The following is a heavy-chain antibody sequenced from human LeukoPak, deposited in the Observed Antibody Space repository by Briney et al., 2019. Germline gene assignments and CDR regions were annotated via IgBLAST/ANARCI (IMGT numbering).Heavy chain of an antibody. Sequence: PGGSLRLSCVASGFMFSNYAMHRVRQAPGKGLEWVAVISYDGNLKHYGDSVQGRFTISRDNSKNTVYLQMNSLRTEDTAVYYCARSLTMVRAYDYWGQGTLVTVSS. J-gene: IGHJ4*02. V-gene: IGHV3-30*03. D-gene: IGHD3-10*01. CDR2: ISYDGNLK. CDR1: GFMFSNYA. CDR3: ARSLTMVRAYDY.